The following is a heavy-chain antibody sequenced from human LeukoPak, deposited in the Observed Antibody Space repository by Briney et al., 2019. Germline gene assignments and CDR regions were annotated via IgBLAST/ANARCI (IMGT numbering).Heavy chain of an antibody. Sequence: PSQTLSLTCTVSGGSISSGGYYWSWIRQHPRKGLEWIGYIYYSGSTYYNPSLKSRVTISVDTSKNQFSLKLGSVTAADTAVYYCARALVYSSSWYPTDAFDIWGQGTMVTVSS. J-gene: IGHJ3*02. D-gene: IGHD6-13*01. CDR1: GGSISSGGYY. CDR3: ARALVYSSSWYPTDAFDI. CDR2: IYYSGST. V-gene: IGHV4-31*03.